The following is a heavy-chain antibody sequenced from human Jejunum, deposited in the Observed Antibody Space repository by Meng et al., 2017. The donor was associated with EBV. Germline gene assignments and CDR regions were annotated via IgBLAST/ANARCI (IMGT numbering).Heavy chain of an antibody. J-gene: IGHJ4*02. CDR2: ISAYNGKT. CDR3: ARDGPDYGNYINFDY. Sequence: QGQLVQAGDEGKQPGASVEASCKGSGYTFTSYGISLVRQAPGQGLEWMAWISAYNGKTNYAQNLQGRVTLTTDTSTTTTYMELRSLRSDDTAVYYCARDGPDYGNYINFDYWGQGTLVTVSS. D-gene: IGHD4-11*01. V-gene: IGHV1-18*01. CDR1: GYTFTSYG.